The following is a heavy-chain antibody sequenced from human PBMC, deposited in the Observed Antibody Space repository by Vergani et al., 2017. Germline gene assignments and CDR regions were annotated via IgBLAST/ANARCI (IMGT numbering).Heavy chain of an antibody. J-gene: IGHJ5*02. V-gene: IGHV3-33*01. CDR3: ARDVRLLYNRFDP. CDR2: TWYDGNNK. Sequence: QVQLVESGGGVVQPGRSLRLSCAASGFTFKQYGLHWVRPAPGKGLEWVAFTWYDGNNKQYADSVKGRFTISRDNSKSTMYLQMNSLRDEDTGVYYCARDVRLLYNRFDPWGQGTLVTVSS. D-gene: IGHD1-14*01. CDR1: GFTFKQYG.